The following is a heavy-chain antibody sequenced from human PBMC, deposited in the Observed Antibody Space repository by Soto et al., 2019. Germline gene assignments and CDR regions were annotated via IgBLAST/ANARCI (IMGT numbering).Heavy chain of an antibody. J-gene: IGHJ2*01. CDR3: ARLNTGWYFDL. CDR1: GFTFSNFG. CDR2: IWYDGSNE. Sequence: LRLSCAASGFTFSNFGMHWVRQAPGKGLEWVAVIWYDGSNEYYPDSVKGRFTISRDNSKNTLYLQMNSLRAEDTAVYYCARLNTGWYFDLWGRGTLVTVSS. V-gene: IGHV3-33*01. D-gene: IGHD4-17*01.